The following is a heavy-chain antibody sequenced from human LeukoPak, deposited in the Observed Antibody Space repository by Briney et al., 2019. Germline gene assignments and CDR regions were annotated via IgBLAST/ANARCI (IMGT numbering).Heavy chain of an antibody. J-gene: IGHJ6*03. D-gene: IGHD4-23*01. CDR3: AKDGPPYTTVGHYYYYYMDV. CDR1: GFTFSSYG. CDR2: ISYDGSNK. V-gene: IGHV3-30*18. Sequence: GGSLRLSCAASGFTFSSYGMHWVRQAPGKGLEWVAVISYDGSNKYYADSVKGRFTISRDNSKNTLYLQMNSLRAEDTAVYYCAKDGPPYTTVGHYYYYYMDVWGKGTTVTVSS.